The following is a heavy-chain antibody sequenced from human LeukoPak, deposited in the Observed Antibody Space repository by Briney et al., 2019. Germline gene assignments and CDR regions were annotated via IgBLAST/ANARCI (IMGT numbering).Heavy chain of an antibody. CDR2: FYHSGGT. J-gene: IGHJ4*02. CDR1: GGSISSYY. CDR3: ARSVSSSRFSLWKY. Sequence: SETLSLTCTVSGGSISSYYLSWMRQLPGKGLEWIGYFYHSGGTNYNPSLQGRVTMSIDTSKNRFSLKLTSVTTADTAVYYCARSVSSSRFSLWKYWGQGTLVTVSS. V-gene: IGHV4-59*01. D-gene: IGHD6-13*01.